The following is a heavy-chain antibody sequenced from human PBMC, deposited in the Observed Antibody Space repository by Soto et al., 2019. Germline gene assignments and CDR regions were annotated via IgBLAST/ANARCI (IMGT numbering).Heavy chain of an antibody. CDR2: IYYSGST. V-gene: IGHV4-59*01. J-gene: IGHJ5*02. CDR3: ARGGPLLPFDP. D-gene: IGHD3-10*01. CDR1: GVSISSYY. Sequence: SDNLSLTCAVSGVSISSYYWSWIRQPPGKGLEWIGYIYYSGSTNYNPSLKSRVTISVDTSKNQFSLKLSSVTAADTAVYYCARGGPLLPFDPWGQGTLVTVSS.